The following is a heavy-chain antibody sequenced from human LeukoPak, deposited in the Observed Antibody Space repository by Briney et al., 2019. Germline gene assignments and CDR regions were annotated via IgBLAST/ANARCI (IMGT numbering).Heavy chain of an antibody. J-gene: IGHJ4*02. D-gene: IGHD2-15*01. CDR1: GGSISSSY. Sequence: SETLSLTCTVSGGSISSSYWSWIRQPPGKGLEWIGYTYYSGSTNYSPSLKSRVTISVDTSKNQFSLKLSSVTAADTAVYYCATAHCSGGSCYGYFDHWGQGTLVTVSS. V-gene: IGHV4-59*01. CDR3: ATAHCSGGSCYGYFDH. CDR2: TYYSGST.